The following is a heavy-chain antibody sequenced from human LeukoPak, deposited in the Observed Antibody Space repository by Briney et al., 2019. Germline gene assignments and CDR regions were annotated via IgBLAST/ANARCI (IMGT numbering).Heavy chain of an antibody. CDR1: GFTFSSYA. V-gene: IGHV3-30*04. CDR2: ISYDGSNK. CDR3: ARDRGLTDGYFDY. Sequence: GGSLRLSCEASGFTFSSYAMHWVRQAPGKGLEWVAVISYDGSNKYYADSVKGRFTISRDNSKNTLYLQMNSLRAEDTAVYYCARDRGLTDGYFDYWGQGTLVTVSS. J-gene: IGHJ4*02. D-gene: IGHD3/OR15-3a*01.